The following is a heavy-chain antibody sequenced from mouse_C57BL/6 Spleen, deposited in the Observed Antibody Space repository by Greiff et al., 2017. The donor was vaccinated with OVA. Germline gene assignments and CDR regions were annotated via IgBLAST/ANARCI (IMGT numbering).Heavy chain of an antibody. CDR3: ARDDSYAMDY. CDR1: GFTFSDYY. J-gene: IGHJ4*01. Sequence: EVMLVESEGGLVQPGSSMKLSCTASGFTFSDYYMAWVRQVPEKGLEWVANINYDGSSTYYLDSLKSRFIISRDNAKNILYLQMSSLKSEDTATYYCARDDSYAMDYWGQGTSVTVSS. D-gene: IGHD2-13*01. V-gene: IGHV5-16*01. CDR2: INYDGSST.